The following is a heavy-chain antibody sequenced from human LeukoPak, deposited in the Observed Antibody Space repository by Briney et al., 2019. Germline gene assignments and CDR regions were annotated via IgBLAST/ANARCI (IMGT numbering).Heavy chain of an antibody. Sequence: GSSVKVSCKASGGTFSSYAISWVRQAPGQGLEWMGRIIPIFGIANYAQKFQGRVTINTDKSTSTAYIELSSLRSEDTAVYYCARGDTMSGSDYWGQGTLVTVSS. CDR2: IIPIFGIA. J-gene: IGHJ4*02. V-gene: IGHV1-69*17. D-gene: IGHD3-22*01. CDR1: GGTFSSYA. CDR3: ARGDTMSGSDY.